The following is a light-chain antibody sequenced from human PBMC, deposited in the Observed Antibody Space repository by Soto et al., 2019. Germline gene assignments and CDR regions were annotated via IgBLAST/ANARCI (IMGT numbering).Light chain of an antibody. Sequence: EIVLTQSPATLSLSPGERATLSCRASQSVSSYLAWYQQKPGQAPRLLIYDASNRATGIPDRCSGSGSGTDFTLTISSLEPEDVAVYYCQQRSDWPPWTFGQGTKVEI. CDR2: DAS. CDR3: QQRSDWPPWT. CDR1: QSVSSY. V-gene: IGKV3-11*01. J-gene: IGKJ1*01.